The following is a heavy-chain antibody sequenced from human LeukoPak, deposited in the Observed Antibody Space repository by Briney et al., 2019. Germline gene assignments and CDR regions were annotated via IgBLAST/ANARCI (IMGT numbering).Heavy chain of an antibody. Sequence: PGASLRLSCAASGFTFNSYAKSWVRQAPGKGLEWVSSISFTETTTYYAGSVKGRFTISRDNSKNTLYLQMNSLRAEDTAVYYCAKDSLGYWFDPWGQGTLVTVSS. CDR3: AKDSLGYWFDP. V-gene: IGHV3-23*01. J-gene: IGHJ5*02. CDR1: GFTFNSYA. CDR2: ISFTETTT.